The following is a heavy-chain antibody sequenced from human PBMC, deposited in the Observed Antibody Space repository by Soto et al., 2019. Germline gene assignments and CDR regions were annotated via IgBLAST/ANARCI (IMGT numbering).Heavy chain of an antibody. CDR3: ARDLTQITYYDEGNAFDI. D-gene: IGHD3-3*01. CDR1: GDSVSSNSAA. V-gene: IGHV6-1*01. CDR2: TYYRSKWYN. J-gene: IGHJ3*02. Sequence: QVQLQQSGPGLVKPSQTLSLTCAISGDSVSSNSAAWNWIRQSPSRGLEWLGRTYYRSKWYNDYAVSVKSRITINPDTSKNQFSLQLNSVTPEDTAVYYCARDLTQITYYDEGNAFDIWGQGTMVTVSS.